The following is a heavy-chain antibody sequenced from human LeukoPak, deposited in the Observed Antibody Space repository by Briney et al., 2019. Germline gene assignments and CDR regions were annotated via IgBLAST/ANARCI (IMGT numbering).Heavy chain of an antibody. J-gene: IGHJ4*02. CDR3: AREYYYDSSGYYGY. CDR2: MNPNSGNT. Sequence: ASVKVSCKASGYTFTSYDINWVRQATGQGLEWMGWMNPNSGNTGYAQKFQGRVTITRNTSISTAYMELSSLRSEDTAVYYCAREYYYDSSGYYGYWGQGTLATVSS. V-gene: IGHV1-8*03. CDR1: GYTFTSYD. D-gene: IGHD3-22*01.